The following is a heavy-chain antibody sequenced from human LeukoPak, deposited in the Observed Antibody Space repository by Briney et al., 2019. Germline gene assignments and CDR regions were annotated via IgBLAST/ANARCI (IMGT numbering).Heavy chain of an antibody. CDR3: ARDEAAYYDFWSGYSQFDY. CDR1: GFTFSMYW. CDR2: IKVDGSEI. D-gene: IGHD3-3*01. J-gene: IGHJ4*02. Sequence: GWSLRLSCAASGFTFSMYWMSWVRQAPGKGPEWVANIKVDGSEIYYVDSVKGRFTISRDNAKNSLYLQMNSLRAEDTAVYYCARDEAAYYDFWSGYSQFDYWGQGTLVTVSS. V-gene: IGHV3-7*03.